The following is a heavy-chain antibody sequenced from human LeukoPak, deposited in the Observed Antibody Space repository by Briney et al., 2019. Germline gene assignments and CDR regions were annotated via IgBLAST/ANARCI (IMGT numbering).Heavy chain of an antibody. CDR1: GFTFSSYA. D-gene: IGHD3-22*01. CDR3: AKSHYYDSSGYGGTFDY. Sequence: TGGSLRLSCAASGFTFSSYAMSWVRQAPGKGLEWVSAISGSGGSTYYADSVKGRFTISRDNSKNTLYLQMNSLRAEDTAVYYCAKSHYYDSSGYGGTFDYWGQGTLVTVSS. J-gene: IGHJ4*02. V-gene: IGHV3-23*01. CDR2: ISGSGGST.